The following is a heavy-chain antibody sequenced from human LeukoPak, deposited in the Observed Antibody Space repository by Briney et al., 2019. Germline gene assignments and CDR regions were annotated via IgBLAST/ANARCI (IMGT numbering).Heavy chain of an antibody. V-gene: IGHV1-18*01. J-gene: IGHJ4*02. CDR1: GYIFTSYG. CDR3: ARLYTHYDSSGYYYEDY. D-gene: IGHD3-22*01. Sequence: GASVKVSCKTSGYIFTSYGISWVRQAPGQGLEWMGWITAYNGNTNYEQKLQGRVTMTTDTSTSTAYMELRSLRSDDTAMYYCARLYTHYDSSGYYYEDYWGQGTLVTVSS. CDR2: ITAYNGNT.